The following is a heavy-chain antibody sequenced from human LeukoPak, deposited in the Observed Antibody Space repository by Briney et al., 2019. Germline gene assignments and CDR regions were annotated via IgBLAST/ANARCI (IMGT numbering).Heavy chain of an antibody. CDR2: INSNSADT. J-gene: IGHJ1*01. D-gene: IGHD6-13*01. Sequence: ASVKVSCKASGYSFIDYYIHWVRQAPGQGPEWMGWINSNSADTNYAQNFQGRVTMTRDTSISTAYMELSRLRSDDTALYYCARIGISARGTNFHHWGQGTLVTVSS. CDR1: GYSFIDYY. CDR3: ARIGISARGTNFHH. V-gene: IGHV1-2*02.